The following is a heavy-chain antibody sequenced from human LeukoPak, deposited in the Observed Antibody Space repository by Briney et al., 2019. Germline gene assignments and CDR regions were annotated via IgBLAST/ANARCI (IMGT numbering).Heavy chain of an antibody. CDR2: INPNSGGT. J-gene: IGHJ6*02. CDR1: GYTFTGYY. D-gene: IGHD4-17*01. V-gene: IGHV1-2*02. CDR3: ASTHGDWGRDYYYGMDV. Sequence: GASVKVSCKASGYTFTGYYMHWVRQAPGQGLEWMGWINPNSGGTNYAQKFQGGVTMTRDTSISTAYMELSRLRSDDTAVYYCASTHGDWGRDYYYGMDVWGQGTTVTVSS.